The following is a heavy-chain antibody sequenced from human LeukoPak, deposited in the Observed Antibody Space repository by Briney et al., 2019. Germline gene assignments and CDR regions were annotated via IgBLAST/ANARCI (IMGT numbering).Heavy chain of an antibody. CDR2: INPNSGGT. J-gene: IGHJ4*02. CDR1: GYTFTGYY. CDR3: ARDLPFSGPSEFDY. Sequence: ASVKVSCKASGYTFTGYYMHWVRQAPGQGLELMGWINPNSGGTNYAQKFQGRVTITRDTSISTAYMELSSLRSADTAVYYCARDLPFSGPSEFDYWGQGTLVTVSS. D-gene: IGHD5-12*01. V-gene: IGHV1-2*02.